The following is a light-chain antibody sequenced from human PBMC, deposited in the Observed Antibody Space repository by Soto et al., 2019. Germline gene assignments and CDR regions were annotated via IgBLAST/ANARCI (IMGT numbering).Light chain of an antibody. V-gene: IGKV1-5*03. CDR2: KAS. CDR1: QSISSW. Sequence: DIQMTQSPSTLSASVGDRVTITCRASQSISSWLAWYQQKAGKAPKLLIYKASSLEGGVPSRFSGSGSGTEFTLTISSLQPDDFATYYCQQYSSFRTFGQGTKVEIK. J-gene: IGKJ1*01. CDR3: QQYSSFRT.